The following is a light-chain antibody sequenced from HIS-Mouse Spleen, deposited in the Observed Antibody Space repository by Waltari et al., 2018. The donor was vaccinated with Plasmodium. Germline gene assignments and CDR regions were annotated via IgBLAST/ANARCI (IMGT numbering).Light chain of an antibody. CDR2: EVS. CDR3: SSYAGSNNLV. V-gene: IGLV2-8*01. CDR1: SSDVGGYNY. Sequence: QSALTQPPSASGSPGQSVTISCTGTSSDVGGYNYVSWYQQHPGKAPKLMIYEVSKRPSGVPGRFSGSKFGNTASLTVSGLQAEDEADYYCSSYAGSNNLVFGGGTKLTVL. J-gene: IGLJ2*01.